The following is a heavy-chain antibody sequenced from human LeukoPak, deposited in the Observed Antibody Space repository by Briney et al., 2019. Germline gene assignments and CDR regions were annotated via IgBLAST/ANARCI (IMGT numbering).Heavy chain of an antibody. D-gene: IGHD6-13*01. CDR2: INPNSGGT. Sequence: ASVKVSCKASGYTFTGYYMHWVRQAPGQGPEWMGWINPNSGGTNYAQKFQGRVTMTRDTSISTAYMELSRLRSDDTAVYYCARDLGQQQLAFLDYWGQGTLVTVSS. CDR3: ARDLGQQQLAFLDY. V-gene: IGHV1-2*02. CDR1: GYTFTGYY. J-gene: IGHJ4*02.